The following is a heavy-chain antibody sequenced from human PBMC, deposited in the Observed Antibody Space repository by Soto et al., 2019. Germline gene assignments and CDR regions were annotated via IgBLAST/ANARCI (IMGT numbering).Heavy chain of an antibody. D-gene: IGHD1-26*01. V-gene: IGHV5-10-1*01. CDR3: ARLPRGSRDYYYYYGMDV. CDR2: IDPSDSYT. Sequence: GESLKISCKGSGYSFTSYWISWVRQMPGKGLEWMGRIDPSDSYTNYSPSFQGHVTISADKSISTAYLQWSSLRASDTAMYYCARLPRGSRDYYYYYGMDVWGQGTTVTVSS. J-gene: IGHJ6*02. CDR1: GYSFTSYW.